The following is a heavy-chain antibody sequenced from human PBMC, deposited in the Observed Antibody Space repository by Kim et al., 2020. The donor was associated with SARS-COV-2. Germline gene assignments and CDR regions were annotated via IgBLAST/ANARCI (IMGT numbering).Heavy chain of an antibody. D-gene: IGHD3-10*01. Sequence: SETLSLTCAVYGGSFSGYYWSWIRQPPGKGLEWIGEINHSGSTNYNPSLKSRVTISVDTSKNQFSLKLSSVTAADTAVYYCASDHRITMVRGGTPKGWFDPCGQGTLVTVSS. V-gene: IGHV4-34*01. J-gene: IGHJ5*02. CDR1: GGSFSGYY. CDR2: INHSGST. CDR3: ASDHRITMVRGGTPKGWFDP.